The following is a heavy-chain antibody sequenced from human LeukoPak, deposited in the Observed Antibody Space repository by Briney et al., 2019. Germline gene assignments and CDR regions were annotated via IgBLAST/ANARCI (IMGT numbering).Heavy chain of an antibody. Sequence: GGSLRLSCAASRFSFSNFPMSWVRQAPGKGLEWVSVISGSGGSTYYADSVKGRFTISRDNSKSTLYLQMNSLRAEHTAVYYCSKVKHDYGDYVGPGIDYWGQGTLVTVSS. CDR2: ISGSGGST. V-gene: IGHV3-23*01. CDR1: RFSFSNFP. CDR3: SKVKHDYGDYVGPGIDY. D-gene: IGHD4-17*01. J-gene: IGHJ4*02.